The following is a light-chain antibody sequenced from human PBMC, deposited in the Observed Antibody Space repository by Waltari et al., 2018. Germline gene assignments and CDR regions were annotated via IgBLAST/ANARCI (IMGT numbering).Light chain of an antibody. Sequence: AIQLTQSPSSLSASVVHRITITCRASQDIASALAWYVQKPGKAPQLLIYDASTLESGVPSRFSGSGSGTDFTLSISGLQPEDFATYYCQQFINYPLTLGPGTTVDIK. CDR1: QDIASA. CDR2: DAS. CDR3: QQFINYPLT. V-gene: IGKV1D-13*01. J-gene: IGKJ3*01.